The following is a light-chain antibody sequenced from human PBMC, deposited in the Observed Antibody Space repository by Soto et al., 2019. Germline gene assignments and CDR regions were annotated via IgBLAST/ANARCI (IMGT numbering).Light chain of an antibody. CDR3: RQCDVSPST. J-gene: IGKJ1*01. CDR1: QNVSSTC. Sequence: FVLTQSPVTLSLSPGEGATLSCRASQNVSSTCLAWYQQKPGQAPRLLIYDTSNRATGIPASFSGSGSGTDFSLTISSLEPEDFSVYYCRQCDVSPSTFGQGTKVEI. V-gene: IGKV3-20*01. CDR2: DTS.